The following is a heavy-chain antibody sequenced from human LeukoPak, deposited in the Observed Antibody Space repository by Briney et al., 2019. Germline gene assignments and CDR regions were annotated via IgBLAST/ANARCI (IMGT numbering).Heavy chain of an antibody. V-gene: IGHV3-23*01. CDR1: GGSISRSNSY. Sequence: ETLSLTCTVSGGSISRSNSYWGWVRQAPGKGLEWVSAISAGGDITFYSDSVRGRFTISRDNSKETLYLQMNSLRAEDTALYYCAKSLFTSAHGSGRAFDIWGQGTMVTVSS. CDR2: ISAGGDIT. CDR3: AKSLFTSAHGSGRAFDI. D-gene: IGHD3-10*01. J-gene: IGHJ3*02.